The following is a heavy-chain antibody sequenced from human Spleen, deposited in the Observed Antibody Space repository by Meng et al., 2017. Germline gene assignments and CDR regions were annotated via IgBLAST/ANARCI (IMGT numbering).Heavy chain of an antibody. J-gene: IGHJ4*02. D-gene: IGHD3-22*01. CDR1: VGAIISGRYC. V-gene: IGHV4-61*01. CDR3: ARGHYDGYFDY. Sequence: VMPSGTPELVSTSFVGAIISGRYCWSWLRKTHGKGMDWIGYMYCSGSNNYTPFIKSRVTISVDTSKKQFSLKVTSVTDADTAVYYCARGHYDGYFDYWGQGTLVTVSS. CDR2: MYCSGSN.